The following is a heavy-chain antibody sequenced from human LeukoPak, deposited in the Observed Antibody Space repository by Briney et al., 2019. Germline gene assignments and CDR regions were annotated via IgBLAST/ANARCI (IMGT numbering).Heavy chain of an antibody. V-gene: IGHV3-48*02. CDR1: GFTFSTYS. D-gene: IGHD5-12*01. CDR3: ARDPGYDGYNFDY. Sequence: GGSLRLSCAASGFTFSTYSMNWVRRAPGKGLEWVSYISNSGSTIYYADSVKGRFTISRDNARDSLYLQMNSLRDEDTAVYYCARDPGYDGYNFDYWGQGTLVTVSS. J-gene: IGHJ4*02. CDR2: ISNSGSTI.